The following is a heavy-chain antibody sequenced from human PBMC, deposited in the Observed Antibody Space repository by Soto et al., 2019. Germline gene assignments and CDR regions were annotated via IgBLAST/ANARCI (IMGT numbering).Heavy chain of an antibody. D-gene: IGHD3-10*01. CDR2: VSGSGGST. Sequence: PGGSLRLSCAASRFTFSNYAMNWVRQAPGKGLEWVSTVSGSGGSTYYTDSVKGRFTISRDNSKNTLYLQMNSLRAEDTAVYYCAKGGEWFGEPNLDYWGQGTLVTVSS. J-gene: IGHJ4*02. CDR3: AKGGEWFGEPNLDY. CDR1: RFTFSNYA. V-gene: IGHV3-23*01.